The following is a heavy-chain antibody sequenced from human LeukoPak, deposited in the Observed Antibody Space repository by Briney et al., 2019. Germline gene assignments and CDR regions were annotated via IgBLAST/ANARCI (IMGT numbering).Heavy chain of an antibody. CDR3: ARAVSSRTNWYFDL. V-gene: IGHV4-59*01. J-gene: IGHJ2*01. Sequence: SETLSLTCTVSGGSISSYYWSWIRQPPGKGLEWIGYIYYSGSTNYNPSLKSRVTISVDTSKNQFSLKLSSVTAADTAVYYCARAVSSRTNWYFDLWGRGTLVTVSP. CDR1: GGSISSYY. D-gene: IGHD2-2*01. CDR2: IYYSGST.